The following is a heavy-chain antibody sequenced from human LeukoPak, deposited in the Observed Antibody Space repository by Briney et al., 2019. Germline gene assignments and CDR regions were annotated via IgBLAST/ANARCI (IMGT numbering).Heavy chain of an antibody. CDR2: IYYSGST. Sequence: SETLSLTCTVSGGSISSYYWSWIRQPPGKGLEWIGYIYYSGSTNYNPSLKSRVTISVDTSKNQFSLKLSSVTAADTAVYYCARVLKPLYYYYYGMDVWGQGTTVTVSS. J-gene: IGHJ6*02. CDR3: ARVLKPLYYYYYGMDV. V-gene: IGHV4-59*01. CDR1: GGSISSYY.